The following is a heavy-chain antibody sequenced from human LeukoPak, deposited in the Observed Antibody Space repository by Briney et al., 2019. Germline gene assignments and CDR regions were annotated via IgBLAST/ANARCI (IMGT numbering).Heavy chain of an antibody. V-gene: IGHV3-30-3*01. CDR1: GFTFNDYA. Sequence: GRSLRLSCAASGFTFNDYAMYWVRQAPGKGLEWVTLISYDGYDKSYADSVRDRFTISRDNSRNTLYLQMDSLRSEDTAVYYCARDFFPIVDSTWYEIGYWGQGTLVTVSS. D-gene: IGHD2-21*01. J-gene: IGHJ4*02. CDR3: ARDFFPIVDSTWYEIGY. CDR2: ISYDGYDK.